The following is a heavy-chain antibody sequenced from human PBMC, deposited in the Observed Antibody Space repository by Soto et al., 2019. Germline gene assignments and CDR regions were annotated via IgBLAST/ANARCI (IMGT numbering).Heavy chain of an antibody. Sequence: LSLTCTVSGGSISSYYWSWIRQPAGKGLEWIGRIYTSGSTNYNPSLKSRVTMSVDTSKNQFSLKLSSVTAADTAVYYCARGYRYDSSCELDYWGQGTLVTVSS. V-gene: IGHV4-4*07. D-gene: IGHD3-22*01. CDR2: IYTSGST. J-gene: IGHJ4*02. CDR1: GGSISSYY. CDR3: ARGYRYDSSCELDY.